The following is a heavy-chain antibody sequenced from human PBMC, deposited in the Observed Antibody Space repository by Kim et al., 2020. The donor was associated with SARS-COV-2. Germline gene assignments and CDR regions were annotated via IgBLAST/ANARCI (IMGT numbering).Heavy chain of an antibody. CDR1: GFTFSSYS. CDR3: AKDQGTVTFH. Sequence: GGSLRLSCAASGFTFSSYSMSWVRQAPGKGLEWVSAISGSGGSTYYADSVKGRFTISRDNSKNALYLQMNSLRAEETAVYYCAKDQGTVTFHWGQGTLVTVSS. V-gene: IGHV3-23*01. D-gene: IGHD4-17*01. J-gene: IGHJ4*02. CDR2: ISGSGGST.